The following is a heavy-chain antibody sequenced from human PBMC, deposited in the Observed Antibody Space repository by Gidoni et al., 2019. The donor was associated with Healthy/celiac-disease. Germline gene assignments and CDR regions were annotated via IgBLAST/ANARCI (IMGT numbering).Heavy chain of an antibody. D-gene: IGHD2-15*01. CDR2: ISWNSGSI. CDR3: AKGGVARPFDY. V-gene: IGHV3-9*01. Sequence: EVQLVESGGGLVQPGRSLRLSCSASGFTFDDYAMHWVRQAPGKGLEWVSGISWNSGSIGYADSVKGRFTISRDNAKNSLYLQMNSLRAEDTALYYCAKGGVARPFDYWGQGTLVTVSS. CDR1: GFTFDDYA. J-gene: IGHJ4*02.